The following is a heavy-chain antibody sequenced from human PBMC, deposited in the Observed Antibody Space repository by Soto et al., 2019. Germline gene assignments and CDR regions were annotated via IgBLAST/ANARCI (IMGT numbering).Heavy chain of an antibody. J-gene: IGHJ6*02. V-gene: IGHV5-10-1*01. D-gene: IGHD4-17*01. CDR2: IDPSDSYT. CDR3: ARQGAVTTGYYYYGMDV. CDR1: GYSFTSYW. Sequence: PGESLKISCKGFGYSFTSYWISWVRQMPGKGLEWMGRIDPSDSYTNYSPSFQGHVTISADKSISTAYLQWSSLKASDTAMYYCARQGAVTTGYYYYGMDVWGQGTTVTVSS.